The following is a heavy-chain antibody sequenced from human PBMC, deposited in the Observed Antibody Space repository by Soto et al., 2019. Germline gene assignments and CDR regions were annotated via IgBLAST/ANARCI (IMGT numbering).Heavy chain of an antibody. J-gene: IGHJ5*02. V-gene: IGHV4-34*01. Sequence: LSLTCAVYGGSFSGYYWSWIRQPPGKGLEWIGEINHSGSTNYNPSLKSRVTISVDTSKNQFSLKLSSVTAADTAVYYCARHDVDTRWFDPWGQGTLVTVSS. CDR3: ARHDVDTRWFDP. D-gene: IGHD5-18*01. CDR2: INHSGST. CDR1: GGSFSGYY.